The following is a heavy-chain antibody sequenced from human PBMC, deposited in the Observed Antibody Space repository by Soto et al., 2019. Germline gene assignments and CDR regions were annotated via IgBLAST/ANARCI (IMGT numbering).Heavy chain of an antibody. CDR3: ARRARPDFYYMDV. CDR2: ISSNGVGT. Sequence: EVQLAESGGGLAQPGGSLRLSCAASGFTLSGYAMDWVRQAPGKGLEYVAGISSNGVGTYYANSVQGRFTISRDNSKNTVSLQVGSLRPEDMAVYYCARRARPDFYYMDVWCKGTTVPVTS. CDR1: GFTLSGYA. D-gene: IGHD6-6*01. V-gene: IGHV3-64*01. J-gene: IGHJ6*03.